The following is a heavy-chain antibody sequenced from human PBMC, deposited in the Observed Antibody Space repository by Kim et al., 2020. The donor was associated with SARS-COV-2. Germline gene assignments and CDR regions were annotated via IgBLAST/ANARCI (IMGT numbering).Heavy chain of an antibody. CDR2: ISSSSSNT. CDR3: ARVGDDYVWGSYRDYYYYYGMDV. D-gene: IGHD3-16*02. J-gene: IGHJ6*02. Sequence: GGSLRLSCAASGFTFSDYYMSWIRQAPGKGLEWVSYISSSSSNTNYADSVKGRFTISRDNAKNSLYLQMNSLRAEDTAVYYCARVGDDYVWGSYRDYYYYYGMDVWGQGTTVTVSS. CDR1: GFTFSDYY. V-gene: IGHV3-11*05.